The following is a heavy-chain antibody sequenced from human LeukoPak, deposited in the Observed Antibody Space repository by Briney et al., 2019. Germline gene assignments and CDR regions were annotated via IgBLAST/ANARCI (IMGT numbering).Heavy chain of an antibody. V-gene: IGHV4-39*07. CDR1: GGSISSSSYY. J-gene: IGHJ5*02. CDR3: ARGPGITGTTDWFDP. CDR2: IYYSGST. D-gene: IGHD1-7*01. Sequence: SETLSLTCTVSGGSISSSSYYWGWIRQPPGKGLEWIGSIYYSGSTYYNPSLKSRVAISVDTSKNQFSLKLSSVTAADTAVYYCARGPGITGTTDWFDPWGQGTLVTVSS.